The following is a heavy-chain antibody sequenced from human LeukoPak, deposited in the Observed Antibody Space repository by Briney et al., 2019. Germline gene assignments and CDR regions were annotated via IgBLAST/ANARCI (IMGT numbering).Heavy chain of an antibody. CDR1: GFTFDDYA. CDR3: VRDRSPGAATAGDSFDY. V-gene: IGHV3-20*04. D-gene: IGHD1-26*01. J-gene: IGHJ4*02. CDR2: ISWNSDKK. Sequence: GGSLRLSCTASGFTFDDYALSWVRQVPGKGLEWVSGISWNSDKKVYADSVEGRFTISRDNDKNSLYLQMDSLRAEDTALYFCVRDRSPGAATAGDSFDYWGQGILVPVSS.